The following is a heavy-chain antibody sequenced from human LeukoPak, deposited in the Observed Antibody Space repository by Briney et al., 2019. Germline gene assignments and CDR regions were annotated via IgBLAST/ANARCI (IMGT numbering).Heavy chain of an antibody. CDR3: AREGLNMVRGVIPKEAWGWFDP. J-gene: IGHJ5*02. Sequence: SETLSLTCTVSGGSISSGSYYWNWIRQPAGKGLEWIGRIYTSGSTNYNPSLKRRVTISVDTSKNQFSLKLSSVTAADTAVYYCAREGLNMVRGVIPKEAWGWFDPWGQGTLVTVSS. CDR2: IYTSGST. V-gene: IGHV4-61*02. CDR1: GGSISSGSYY. D-gene: IGHD3-10*01.